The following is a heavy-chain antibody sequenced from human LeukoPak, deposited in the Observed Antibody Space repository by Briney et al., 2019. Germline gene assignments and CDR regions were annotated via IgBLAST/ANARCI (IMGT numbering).Heavy chain of an antibody. V-gene: IGHV3-48*03. CDR3: ARDTVNGPFVISLDL. D-gene: IGHD2-8*01. Sequence: PGGSLRLSRAASGFSFSSSEMNWVRQAPGKGPEWVSHISSGGNTKYYADSVRGRFTMSRDNVKNLLYLQMNSLRDEDTAVYYCARDTVNGPFVISLDLWGQGALVTVSS. CDR1: GFSFSSSE. J-gene: IGHJ5*02. CDR2: ISSGGNTK.